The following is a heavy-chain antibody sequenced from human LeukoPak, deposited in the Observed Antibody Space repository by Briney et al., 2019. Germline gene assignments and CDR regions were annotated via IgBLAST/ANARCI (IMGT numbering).Heavy chain of an antibody. CDR3: AREGRYCSSTSCSQVFDY. CDR1: GFTFSSYW. CDR2: IKQDGSEK. Sequence: GGSLRLSCAASGFTFSSYWMSWVRQAPGKGREWVANIKQDGSEKYYVDSVKGRFTISRDNAKNSLYLQMNSLRAEDTAVYYCAREGRYCSSTSCSQVFDYWGQGTLVTVSS. D-gene: IGHD2-2*01. J-gene: IGHJ4*02. V-gene: IGHV3-7*01.